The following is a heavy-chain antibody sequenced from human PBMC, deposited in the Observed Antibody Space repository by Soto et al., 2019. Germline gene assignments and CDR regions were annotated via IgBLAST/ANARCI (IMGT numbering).Heavy chain of an antibody. CDR1: GYTFTSYY. V-gene: IGHV1-46*01. Sequence: ASVKVSRKASGYTFTSYYMHWVRQAPGQGLEWMGIINPSGGSTSYAQKFQGRVTMTRDTSTSTVYMELSSLRSEDTAVYYCARGHQMEGIAFDIWGQGTMVTVS. D-gene: IGHD2-8*01. CDR2: INPSGGST. J-gene: IGHJ3*02. CDR3: ARGHQMEGIAFDI.